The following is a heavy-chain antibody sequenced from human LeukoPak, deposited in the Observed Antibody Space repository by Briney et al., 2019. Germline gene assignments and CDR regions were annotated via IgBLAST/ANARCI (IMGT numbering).Heavy chain of an antibody. CDR1: GGSISSSSYY. CDR2: IYYSGST. D-gene: IGHD3-22*01. V-gene: IGHV4-39*01. J-gene: IGHJ5*02. Sequence: SETLSLTCTVSGGSISSSSYYWGWIRQPPGKGLEWIGSIYYSGSTYYNPSLKSRVTISVDTSKNQFSLKLSSVTAADTAVYYCARRVVVIPNWFDPWGQGTLVTVSS. CDR3: ARRVVVIPNWFDP.